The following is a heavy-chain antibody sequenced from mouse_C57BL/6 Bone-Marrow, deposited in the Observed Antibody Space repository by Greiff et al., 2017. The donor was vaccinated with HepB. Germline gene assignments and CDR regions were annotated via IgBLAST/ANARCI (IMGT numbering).Heavy chain of an antibody. CDR1: GFSLTSYG. Sequence: QVQLQQSGPGLVQPSQSLSITCTVSGFSLTSYGVHWVRQSPGKGLEWLGVIWSGGSTDSNAAFISRLSISKDNSKSQVFFKMNSLQADDTAIYYCARRNDGYYWIAYWGQGTLVTVSA. CDR3: ARRNDGYYWIAY. J-gene: IGHJ3*01. CDR2: IWSGGST. D-gene: IGHD2-3*01. V-gene: IGHV2-2*01.